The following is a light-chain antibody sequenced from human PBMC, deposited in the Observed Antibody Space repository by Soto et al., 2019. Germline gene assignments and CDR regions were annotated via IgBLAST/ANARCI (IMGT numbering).Light chain of an antibody. Sequence: QSVLTQPPSVSAAPGQKVTISCSGSSSNIGDSYVSWYQLLPGTAPKLLIYDDNKRPSGIPDRFSGSKSGTSATLGITGLQTGDEADYYCGTWDSSLSAVFGGGTQLTVL. CDR2: DDN. V-gene: IGLV1-51*01. CDR3: GTWDSSLSAV. CDR1: SSNIGDSY. J-gene: IGLJ3*02.